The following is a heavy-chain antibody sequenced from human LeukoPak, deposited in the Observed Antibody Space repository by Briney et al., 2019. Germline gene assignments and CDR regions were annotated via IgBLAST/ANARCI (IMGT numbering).Heavy chain of an antibody. J-gene: IGHJ6*02. CDR1: GYTFTSYY. CDR2: INPSGGST. Sequence: GASVKVSCKASGYTFTSYYMHWVRQAPGQGLEWMGIINPSGGSTSYAQKFQGRVTMTRDTSTSTVYMELSSLRSEDTAVYYCARGGYCGGDCWRPTLADYYYYGMDVWGQGTTVTVSS. D-gene: IGHD2-21*02. CDR3: ARGGYCGGDCWRPTLADYYYYGMDV. V-gene: IGHV1-46*01.